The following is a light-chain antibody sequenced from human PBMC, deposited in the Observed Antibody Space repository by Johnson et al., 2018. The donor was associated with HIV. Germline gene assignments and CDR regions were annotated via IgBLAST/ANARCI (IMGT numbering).Light chain of an antibody. J-gene: IGLJ1*01. CDR2: ETY. CDR3: GTWDSRLRAFYV. Sequence: QSMLTQPPSVSAAPGQKVTISCSGSSSNIGNNYVSWFQQLPGTAPKLLIYETYKRPSGIPDRFSGSKSGTSATLGITGLQTGDEADYYCGTWDSRLRAFYVFGTGTRFTVL. CDR1: SSNIGNNY. V-gene: IGLV1-51*02.